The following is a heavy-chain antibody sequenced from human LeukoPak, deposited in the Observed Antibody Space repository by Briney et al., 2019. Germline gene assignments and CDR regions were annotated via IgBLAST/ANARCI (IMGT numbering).Heavy chain of an antibody. J-gene: IGHJ4*02. V-gene: IGHV1-2*04. D-gene: IGHD5-12*01. Sequence: ASVKVSCKASGYTFTGYYMHWVRQAPGQGLEWMGWINPNSGGTNYAQKFQGWVTMTRDTSISTAYMELSRLRSDDTAVYYCARGSVSSYGYFDYWGQGTLVTVSS. CDR1: GYTFTGYY. CDR2: INPNSGGT. CDR3: ARGSVSSYGYFDY.